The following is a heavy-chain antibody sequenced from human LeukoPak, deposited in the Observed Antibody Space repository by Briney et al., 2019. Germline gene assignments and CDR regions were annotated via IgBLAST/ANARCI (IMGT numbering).Heavy chain of an antibody. J-gene: IGHJ1*01. Sequence: GASVKVSCKVSGYTLTELSMHWVRQAPGKGLEWMGGFDPEDGETIYAQKFQGRVTMTEDTSTDTAYMELCSLRSEDTAVYYCATRILFVGTDSSGYLYFQHWGQGTLVTVSS. CDR1: GYTLTELS. CDR2: FDPEDGET. D-gene: IGHD3-22*01. CDR3: ATRILFVGTDSSGYLYFQH. V-gene: IGHV1-24*01.